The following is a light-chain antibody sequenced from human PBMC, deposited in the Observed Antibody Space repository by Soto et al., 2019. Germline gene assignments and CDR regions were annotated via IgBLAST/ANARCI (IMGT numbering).Light chain of an antibody. CDR3: CSYVGNDFFYV. CDR1: SSDLGSYDL. CDR2: EVT. Sequence: QSVLTQPASVSGSPGQSITISCTGASSDLGSYDLVSWYQQHPGKAPKTIIYEVTKRPSGVSKRFSGSKPGNTASLTISGLQPEDEADYYCCSYVGNDFFYVFGTGTKVTVL. J-gene: IGLJ1*01. V-gene: IGLV2-23*02.